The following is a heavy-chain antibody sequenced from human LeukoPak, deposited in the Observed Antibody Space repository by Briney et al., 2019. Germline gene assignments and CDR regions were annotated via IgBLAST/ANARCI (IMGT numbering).Heavy chain of an antibody. D-gene: IGHD5-12*01. CDR2: INAGNGNT. V-gene: IGHV1-3*01. J-gene: IGHJ4*02. CDR3: SRMGKRVATINY. CDR1: GYTFTSYA. Sequence: ASVTVSCKASGYTFTSYAMHWVRQAPGQRLEWMGWINAGNGNTKYSQKFQGRVTITRDTSASTAYMELSSLRSEDTAVYYCSRMGKRVATINYGGQGTLVTVSS.